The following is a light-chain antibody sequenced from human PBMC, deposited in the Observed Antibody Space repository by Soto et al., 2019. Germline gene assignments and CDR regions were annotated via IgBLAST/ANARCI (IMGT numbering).Light chain of an antibody. CDR1: QSVSSN. CDR3: QQYNNWPS. J-gene: IGKJ4*01. Sequence: EIVMTQSPATLSVSPGERATLSCRASQSVSSNLAWYQQKPGQAPRLLIYGASTRATGIPARFSGSGSGTEFTLAISSLQPETFAVSYCQQYNNWPSFGGGTKVEIK. V-gene: IGKV3-15*01. CDR2: GAS.